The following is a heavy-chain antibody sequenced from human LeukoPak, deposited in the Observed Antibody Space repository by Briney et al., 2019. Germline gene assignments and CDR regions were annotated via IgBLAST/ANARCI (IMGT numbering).Heavy chain of an antibody. J-gene: IGHJ4*02. CDR3: ARRGQSRGRYGSGRDY. D-gene: IGHD3-10*01. CDR2: IYYSGST. Sequence: PSETLSLTCTVSGGSISSYYWNWIRQPPGKGLEWIGYIYYSGSTNYNPSLKSRVTISVDTSKNQFSLKLSSVTAADTAVYYCARRGQSRGRYGSGRDYWGQGTLVTVSS. V-gene: IGHV4-59*12. CDR1: GGSISSYY.